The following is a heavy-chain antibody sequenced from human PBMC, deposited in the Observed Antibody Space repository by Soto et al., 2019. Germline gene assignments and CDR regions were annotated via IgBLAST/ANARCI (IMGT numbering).Heavy chain of an antibody. V-gene: IGHV3-30-3*01. CDR2: ISYDGANK. D-gene: IGHD1-26*01. Sequence: QVQLVESGGDVVQPGRSLRLSCAASGFSFSTNAMHWVRQPPGKGLELVAVISYDGANKYYADSVKGRFTISRDNSKDELYLQMNSRRPEEPAVDYCATKMGPQWERVNLKGDYWGQGTLVSVSS. J-gene: IGHJ4*02. CDR3: ATKMGPQWERVNLKGDY. CDR1: GFSFSTNA.